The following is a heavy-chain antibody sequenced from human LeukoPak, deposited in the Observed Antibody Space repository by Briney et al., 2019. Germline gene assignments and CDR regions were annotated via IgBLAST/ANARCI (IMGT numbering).Heavy chain of an antibody. V-gene: IGHV3-30*02. J-gene: IGHJ4*02. Sequence: PGGSLRLSCAASGFTFDNYRMHWVRQAPGKGLEWVALIHFDGSKKYSADSVKGRFTISRDNSKNTLYLQMNSLRTEDTAVYYCAKDDNGPQDYWGQGILVTV. CDR3: AKDDNGPQDY. CDR2: IHFDGSKK. CDR1: GFTFDNYR. D-gene: IGHD1-14*01.